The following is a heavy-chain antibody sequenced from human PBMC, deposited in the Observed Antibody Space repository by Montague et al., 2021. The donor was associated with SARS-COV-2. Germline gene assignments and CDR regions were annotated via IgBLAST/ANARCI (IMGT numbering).Heavy chain of an antibody. D-gene: IGHD3-10*01. CDR3: ARDFPTGRYYLDF. CDR1: GAPINIGNYY. V-gene: IGHV4-61*02. Sequence: SQTLSLTCTVSGAPINIGNYYWNWIRQPAGKGLEWIGRIYTSGRTDYNPSLKSRLTISFNTSKNEFSLRLNSLTAADTAVYYCARDFPTGRYYLDFWGQGTLVIVSS. CDR2: IYTSGRT. J-gene: IGHJ4*02.